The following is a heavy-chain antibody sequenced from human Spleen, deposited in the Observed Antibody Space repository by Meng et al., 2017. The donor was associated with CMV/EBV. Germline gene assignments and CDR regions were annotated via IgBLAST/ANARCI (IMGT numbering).Heavy chain of an antibody. D-gene: IGHD3-3*01. Sequence: GGSLGLSVSAAEFTFSHCWMNWVRHAAGKGLVWVANIKQNGSDKYYVDSVKGRFTISRDNSKNTFYLQRNCLRAEDTAIYYCAKDGTAWSGSIPNDFWGQGTRVTVSS. CDR1: EFTFSHCW. J-gene: IGHJ4*02. V-gene: IGHV3-7*03. CDR3: AKDGTAWSGSIPNDF. CDR2: IKQNGSDK.